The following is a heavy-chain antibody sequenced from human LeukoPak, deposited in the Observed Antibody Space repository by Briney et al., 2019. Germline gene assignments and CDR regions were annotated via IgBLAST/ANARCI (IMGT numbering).Heavy chain of an antibody. CDR1: GFTFSSYA. CDR2: ISYDGSNK. V-gene: IGHV3-30-3*01. Sequence: GGSLRLSCVVSGFTFSSYAMHWVRQAPGQGLEGVAVISYDGSNKYYADSVKGRFTISRDNSKNTLYLQINSLRAEDTAVYYCARGDGSYGAFDIWGQGTMVTVSS. CDR3: ARGDGSYGAFDI. J-gene: IGHJ3*02. D-gene: IGHD3-16*01.